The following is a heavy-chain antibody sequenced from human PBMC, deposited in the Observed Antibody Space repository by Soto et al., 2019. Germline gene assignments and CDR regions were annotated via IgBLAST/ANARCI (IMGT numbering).Heavy chain of an antibody. CDR1: GFTFSSYA. V-gene: IGHV3-23*01. J-gene: IGHJ4*02. D-gene: IGHD2-2*01. Sequence: EVQLLESGGGLVQPGGSLRLSCAASGFTFSSYAMSWVRQAPGKGLEWVSAISGSGGSTYYADSVKGRFTISRDNSKNTLYLQMNSLRAEDTAVYYCAKDSDIVVVPAAIPLDYWGQGTLVTVSS. CDR3: AKDSDIVVVPAAIPLDY. CDR2: ISGSGGST.